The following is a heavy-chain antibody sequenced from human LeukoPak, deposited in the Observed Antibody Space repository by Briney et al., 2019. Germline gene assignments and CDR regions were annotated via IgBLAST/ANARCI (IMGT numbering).Heavy chain of an antibody. CDR1: GGTFSSYA. J-gene: IGHJ3*02. Sequence: SVKVSCKTSGGTFSSYAISWVRQAPGQGLEWMGRIIPILSIANYAQKFQGRVTITADKSTSTAYMELRSLISDDTAVYYCARGGSIVGATPHDAFDIWGQGTVVTVS. CDR3: ARGGSIVGATPHDAFDI. D-gene: IGHD1-26*01. CDR2: IIPILSIA. V-gene: IGHV1-69*04.